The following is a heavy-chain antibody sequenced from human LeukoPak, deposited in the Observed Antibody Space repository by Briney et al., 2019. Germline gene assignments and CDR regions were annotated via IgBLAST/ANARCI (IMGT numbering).Heavy chain of an antibody. CDR2: INPSGGST. J-gene: IGHJ4*02. V-gene: IGHV1-46*01. CDR1: GYTFTRFY. Sequence: ASVKVSCKASGYTFTRFYMHWVRQAPGQGLEWMGIINPSGGSTSYAQRFQGRVTMTRDTSTSTVYMELSSLRSEDTAVYYCARADKWLVRERVFDYWGQGTLVTVSS. CDR3: ARADKWLVRERVFDY. D-gene: IGHD6-19*01.